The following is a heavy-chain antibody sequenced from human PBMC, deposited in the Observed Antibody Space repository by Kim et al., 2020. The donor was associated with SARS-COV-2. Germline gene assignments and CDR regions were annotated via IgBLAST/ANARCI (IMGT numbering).Heavy chain of an antibody. CDR3: ARGLRLSIAARFSLFDY. V-gene: IGHV1-2*02. CDR1: GYTFTGYY. J-gene: IGHJ4*02. CDR2: INPNSGGT. D-gene: IGHD6-6*01. Sequence: ASVKVSCKASGYTFTGYYMHWVRQAPGQGLEWMGWINPNSGGTNYAQKFQGRVTMTRDTSISTAYMELSRLRSDDTAVYYCARGLRLSIAARFSLFDYWGQGTLVTVSS.